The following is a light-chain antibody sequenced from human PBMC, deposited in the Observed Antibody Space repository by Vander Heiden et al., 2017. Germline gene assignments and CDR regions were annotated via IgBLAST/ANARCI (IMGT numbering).Light chain of an antibody. CDR1: YSNSGSNT. CDR2: SDS. J-gene: IGLJ3*02. CDR3: AAWDDSLSGGV. Sequence: TQPLVLSGTREQSVTISCGRSYSNSGSNTVNWYQQFPGTAPKLLIYSDSQRPSGVPDRFSGSKSGTSASLAISGLQSEDEADYYCAAWDDSLSGGVFGGGTKLTVL. V-gene: IGLV1-44*01.